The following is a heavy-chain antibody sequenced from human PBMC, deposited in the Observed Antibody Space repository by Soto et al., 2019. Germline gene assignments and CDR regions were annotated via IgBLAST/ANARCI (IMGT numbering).Heavy chain of an antibody. J-gene: IGHJ5*02. V-gene: IGHV3-23*01. D-gene: IGHD2-2*01. CDR1: GFTVSSNY. Sequence: PGWSLRLCCAASGFTVSSNYISWVRQAAGEGLEWVSASSGSGGSTYYADSVKGRFTIARDNSQNTLFLQTNSLRAEDTAAYYCAKEKISTSCCNWFDPWGQGTLVTVSS. CDR3: AKEKISTSCCNWFDP. CDR2: SSGSGGST.